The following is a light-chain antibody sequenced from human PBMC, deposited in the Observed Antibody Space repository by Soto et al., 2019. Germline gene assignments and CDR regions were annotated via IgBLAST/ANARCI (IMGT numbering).Light chain of an antibody. CDR2: GAS. J-gene: IGKJ1*01. CDR1: QSVXDT. CDR3: QQYDNWPWT. V-gene: IGKV3-15*01. Sequence: EIVVTQSPATLSVSPGERSTLSCRASQSVXDTLGWYQQKPGQPPRVLXHGASTRAPGFPARFSGSGSGTDFTLTISSLQSEYFAVYYCQQYDNWPWTFGQGTKVDIK.